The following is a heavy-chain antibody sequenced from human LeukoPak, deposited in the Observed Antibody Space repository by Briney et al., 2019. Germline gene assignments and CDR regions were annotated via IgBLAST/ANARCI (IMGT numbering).Heavy chain of an antibody. D-gene: IGHD5-18*01. CDR2: IYWDDDS. V-gene: IGHV2-5*02. CDR1: GFSFSTSGVG. J-gene: IGHJ3*02. CDR3: AHSQVYSYGSFHDAYDI. Sequence: SGPTLVKPTQTLTLTCTFSGFSFSTSGVGVGWIRQPPGKALEWLALIYWDDDSRYSPSLKSRLTIAKDTSKNQVVLTMTNMDSVDTATYYCAHSQVYSYGSFHDAYDIWGLGTLVTVSS.